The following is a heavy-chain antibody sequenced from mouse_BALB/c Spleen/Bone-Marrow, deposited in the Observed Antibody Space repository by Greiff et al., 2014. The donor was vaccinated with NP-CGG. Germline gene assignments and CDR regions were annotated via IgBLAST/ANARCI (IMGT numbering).Heavy chain of an antibody. CDR3: TPGRSFITTVVGLDC. V-gene: IGHV1-5*01. CDR1: GYTFTSYW. Sequence: VQLQQSGTVLARPGASVKMSCKASGYTFTSYWMHWVKQRPGQGLEWIGAIYPGNSDTSYNQKFKGKAKLTAVTSTSTAYMELSSLTNEDSAVYYCTPGRSFITTVVGLDCWGQGTTLTVSS. J-gene: IGHJ2*01. D-gene: IGHD1-1*01. CDR2: IYPGNSDT.